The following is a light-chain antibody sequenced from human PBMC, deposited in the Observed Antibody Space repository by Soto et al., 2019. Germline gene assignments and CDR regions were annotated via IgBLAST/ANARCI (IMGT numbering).Light chain of an antibody. V-gene: IGKV1-39*01. CDR3: QQTYSTSWT. CDR2: GTS. CDR1: QSISSY. Sequence: DIQMTQSPSSLSASVGDRVTITCRASQSISSYLNWYQQKPGKAPKLLIYGTSSLQSGVPSRFSDSGSGTDFTLTISSLQPEDFATYYCQQTYSTSWTFGQGTKVDIK. J-gene: IGKJ1*01.